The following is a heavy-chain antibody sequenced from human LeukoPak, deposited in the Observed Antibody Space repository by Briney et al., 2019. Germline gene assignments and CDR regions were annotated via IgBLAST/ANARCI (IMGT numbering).Heavy chain of an antibody. CDR1: GGSISSYY. D-gene: IGHD3-3*01. CDR3: ARGDFWSGWEV. J-gene: IGHJ6*03. V-gene: IGHV4-59*01. Sequence: PSETLSLTCTVSGGSISSYYWSWIRRPPGRGLEWIGYIYYSGSTNYNPSLKSRVTISVDTSKNQFSLKLSSVTAADTAVYYCARGDFWSGWEVWGKGTTVTVSS. CDR2: IYYSGST.